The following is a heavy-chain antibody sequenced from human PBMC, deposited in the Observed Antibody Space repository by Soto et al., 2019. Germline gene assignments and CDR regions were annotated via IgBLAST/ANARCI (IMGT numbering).Heavy chain of an antibody. CDR2: LSNTGRRT. D-gene: IGHD1-26*01. V-gene: IGHV3-23*01. J-gene: IGHJ4*02. Sequence: GGSLRLSCVVAVFPFGANAMSWVRQAPGKGLEWVSGLSNTGRRTSYADSVKGRFNISRDNSENTVYLQMNSLRVEDTAVYYCATEMGATQGPFDNWGQGTLVTVSS. CDR3: ATEMGATQGPFDN. CDR1: VFPFGANA.